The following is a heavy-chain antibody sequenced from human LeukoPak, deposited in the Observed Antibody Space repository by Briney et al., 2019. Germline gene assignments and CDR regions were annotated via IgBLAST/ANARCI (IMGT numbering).Heavy chain of an antibody. CDR3: ARTALGGAVAGTRDFDY. D-gene: IGHD6-19*01. CDR1: GFTFSSYS. CDR2: ISSSSSYI. V-gene: IGHV3-21*01. Sequence: GGSLRLSCAASGFTFSSYSMNWVRQAPGKGLEWVSSISSSSSYIYYADSVKGRFTISRDNSKNTLYLQMNSLRAEDTAVYYCARTALGGAVAGTRDFDYWGQGTLVTVSS. J-gene: IGHJ4*02.